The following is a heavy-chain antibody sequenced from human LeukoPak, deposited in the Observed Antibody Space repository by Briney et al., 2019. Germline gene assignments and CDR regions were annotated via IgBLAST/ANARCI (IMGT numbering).Heavy chain of an antibody. CDR1: QYTFTNYW. Sequence: GESLKISCNGSQYTFTNYWIGWVRQMPGKGLEWMGIIFPIDSDTKYSPSFQGQVTISADRSINTAYLQWSSLQASDTAMYYCARWSTVTTPLDYWGQGTLVTVSS. CDR2: IFPIDSDT. D-gene: IGHD4-17*01. J-gene: IGHJ4*02. CDR3: ARWSTVTTPLDY. V-gene: IGHV5-51*01.